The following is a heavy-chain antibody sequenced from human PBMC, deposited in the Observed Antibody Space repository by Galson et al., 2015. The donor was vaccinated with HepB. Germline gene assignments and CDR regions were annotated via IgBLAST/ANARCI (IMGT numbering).Heavy chain of an antibody. CDR2: INHSGGT. D-gene: IGHD2-8*01. Sequence: SETLSLTCGVYGGSFSDYYWNWIRQAPGKGLEWIGEINHSGGTNYNPSLKSRVTISLDTSKNQFSLKLNSVSAADTAMYYCARGPPPISEWSSYYFDFWGQGALITVSS. V-gene: IGHV4-34*01. CDR3: ARGPPPISEWSSYYFDF. J-gene: IGHJ4*02. CDR1: GGSFSDYY.